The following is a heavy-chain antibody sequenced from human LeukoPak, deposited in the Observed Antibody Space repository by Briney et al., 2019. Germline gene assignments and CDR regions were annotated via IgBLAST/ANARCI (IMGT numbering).Heavy chain of an antibody. V-gene: IGHV1-24*01. Sequence: ASVKVSCKISGYTLSELSMHWVRRAPGKRLEWMGGFDPENDETIYAQKFQGRVTMTEDTSTDTAYMELSSLRSEDTAVYYCATFNQRTMITFGGVINDYWGQGTLVTVSS. CDR1: GYTLSELS. J-gene: IGHJ4*02. CDR3: ATFNQRTMITFGGVINDY. CDR2: FDPENDET. D-gene: IGHD3-16*02.